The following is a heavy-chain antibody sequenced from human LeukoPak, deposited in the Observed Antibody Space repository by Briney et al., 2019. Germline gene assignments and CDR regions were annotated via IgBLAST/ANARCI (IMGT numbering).Heavy chain of an antibody. Sequence: GASVKVSCTASGYTFIGYYLHWVRQAPGQGLEWMGWINPTSGGTNYAQKFQDRVTMTRDTSINTAYMELSRLRSDDTAVYYCARLVGLSTTASYWGQGTLVIVSS. J-gene: IGHJ4*02. CDR3: ARLVGLSTTASY. CDR1: GYTFIGYY. D-gene: IGHD5/OR15-5a*01. V-gene: IGHV1-2*02. CDR2: INPTSGGT.